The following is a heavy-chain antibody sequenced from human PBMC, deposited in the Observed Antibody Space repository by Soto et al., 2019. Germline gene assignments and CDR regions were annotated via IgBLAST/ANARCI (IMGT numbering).Heavy chain of an antibody. CDR1: GYTFTSYA. CDR2: INAGNGNT. V-gene: IGHV1-3*01. Sequence: QVQLVQSGAEVKKPGASVKVSCKASGYTFTSYAMHWVRQAPGQRLEWMGWINAGNGNTKYSQKFQGRVTITRDTSASTAYMELSSLRSEDTAVYYCARDDPMVRGVIVDYYGMDVWGQGTTVTVSS. D-gene: IGHD3-10*01. J-gene: IGHJ6*02. CDR3: ARDDPMVRGVIVDYYGMDV.